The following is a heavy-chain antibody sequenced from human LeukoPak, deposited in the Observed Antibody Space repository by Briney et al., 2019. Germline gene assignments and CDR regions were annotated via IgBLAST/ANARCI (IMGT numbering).Heavy chain of an antibody. CDR2: IYYNGSA. J-gene: IGHJ4*02. CDR3: ARSSGWPLFLLDY. D-gene: IGHD6-25*01. CDR1: GGSFSGDY. Sequence: SETLSLTCAVYGGSFSGDYWGWIRQPPGKGLEWIGRIYYNGSAYYTPSLKSRLTISVDTCKNQFSLKLNSVTAADTAVYYCARSSGWPLFLLDYWGQGTLLTVSS. V-gene: IGHV4-34*01.